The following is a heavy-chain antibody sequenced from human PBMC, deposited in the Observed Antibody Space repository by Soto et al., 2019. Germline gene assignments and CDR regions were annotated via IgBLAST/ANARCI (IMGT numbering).Heavy chain of an antibody. Sequence: ASVKVSCKVSGYTLTELSMHWVRQAPGKGLEWMGGFDPEDGETIYAQKFQGRVTMTEDTSTDTAYMELSSLRSEDTAVYYCATDPSSSSHWHYWGQGTLVTVSS. CDR1: GYTLTELS. V-gene: IGHV1-24*01. D-gene: IGHD6-6*01. J-gene: IGHJ4*02. CDR2: FDPEDGET. CDR3: ATDPSSSSHWHY.